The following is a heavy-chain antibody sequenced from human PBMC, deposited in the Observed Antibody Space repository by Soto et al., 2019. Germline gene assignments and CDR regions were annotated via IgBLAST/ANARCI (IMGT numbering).Heavy chain of an antibody. Sequence: EVQLVESGGGLVQPGGSLRLSCAASGYTFIRHWIHWVRQAPGQGLVGVSRISPDGTITDYADSVRGRFTISRDNAKNTLYWQMDSLRAYYTAVYYCARPRSMSSSGFDIWGQGTMVTVSS. V-gene: IGHV3-74*01. CDR1: GYTFIRHW. CDR3: ARPRSMSSSGFDI. CDR2: ISPDGTIT. J-gene: IGHJ3*02. D-gene: IGHD6-6*01.